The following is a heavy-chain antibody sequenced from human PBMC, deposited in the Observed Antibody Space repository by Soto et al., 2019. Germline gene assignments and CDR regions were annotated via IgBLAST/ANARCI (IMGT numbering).Heavy chain of an antibody. CDR2: INVDGSSL. CDR1: GFTFSRHW. Sequence: HPGGSLRLSCAASGFTFSRHWMHWVGQAPGMVLLLLLLINVDGSSLVYADSVKVRFTISRDNAKITLYLQMNSLGAEVTSVYFCARDRPDVTVVPGVDQPMFDFWGQGT. J-gene: IGHJ4*02. D-gene: IGHD2-2*01. V-gene: IGHV3-74*01. CDR3: ARDRPDVTVVPGVDQPMFDF.